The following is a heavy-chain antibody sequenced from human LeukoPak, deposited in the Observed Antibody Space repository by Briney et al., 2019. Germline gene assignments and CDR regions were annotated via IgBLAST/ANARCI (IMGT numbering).Heavy chain of an antibody. Sequence: SETLSLTCTVSGGAISSYYWSWIRQSPGKGLEWIGYIYYSGGTKYNPSLMSRVTISVDRAQNQFSLSLRSVTAADTAVYYCARDGLYDSSGYYMDSWGRGTLVIVSS. V-gene: IGHV4-59*01. CDR2: IYYSGGT. D-gene: IGHD3-22*01. J-gene: IGHJ4*02. CDR1: GGAISSYY. CDR3: ARDGLYDSSGYYMDS.